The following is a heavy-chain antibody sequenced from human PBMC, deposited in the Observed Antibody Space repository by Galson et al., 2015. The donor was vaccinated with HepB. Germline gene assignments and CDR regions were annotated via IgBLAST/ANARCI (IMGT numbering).Heavy chain of an antibody. CDR2: ISAYNGNT. V-gene: IGHV1-18*04. D-gene: IGHD3-3*01. J-gene: IGHJ5*02. CDR3: ARDPGYYGWFDP. Sequence: SVKVSCKASGYTFTSYGISWVRQAPGQGLEWMGWISAYNGNTDYAQKLQGRVTMTTDTSTSTAYMELRSLRPDDTAVYYCARDPGYYGWFDPWGQGTLVTVSS. CDR1: GYTFTSYG.